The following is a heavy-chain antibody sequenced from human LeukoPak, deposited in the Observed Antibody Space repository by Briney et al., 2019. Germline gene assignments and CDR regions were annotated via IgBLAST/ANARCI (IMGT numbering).Heavy chain of an antibody. CDR2: ISSSSSYI. J-gene: IGHJ5*02. D-gene: IGHD6-13*01. CDR3: ARDLYSSSWRNYKNWFDP. Sequence: GGSLRLSCAASGFTFSSYSMNWVRQAPGKGLEWVSSISSSSSYIYYADSVKGRFTISRDNAKNSLYLQMNSLRAEDTAVYYCARDLYSSSWRNYKNWFDPWGQGTLVTVSS. CDR1: GFTFSSYS. V-gene: IGHV3-21*01.